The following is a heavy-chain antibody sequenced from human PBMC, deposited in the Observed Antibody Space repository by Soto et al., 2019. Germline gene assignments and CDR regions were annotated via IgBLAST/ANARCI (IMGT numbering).Heavy chain of an antibody. J-gene: IGHJ4*02. V-gene: IGHV4-59*01. Sequence: QVHLQESGPGLVKPSETLSLTCAVSSASLDSDNWSWIRQPPGKGLEWIGYIYPNGRTNYNPSLRCRVGISIYKSKNQFSLRLASVFAADAAVYLCARMRGLGEISPFFDHWCKGTLVTVSS. D-gene: IGHD3-16*02. CDR3: ARMRGLGEISPFFDH. CDR1: SASLDSDN. CDR2: IYPNGRT.